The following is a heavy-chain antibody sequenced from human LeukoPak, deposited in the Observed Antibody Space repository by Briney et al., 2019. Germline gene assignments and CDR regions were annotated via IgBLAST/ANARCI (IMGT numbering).Heavy chain of an antibody. CDR1: GFTFSSYS. V-gene: IGHV3-21*04. D-gene: IGHD2-8*01. CDR2: ISSSSSYI. CDR3: AKDSWSRNGIYDAFDI. J-gene: IGHJ3*02. Sequence: GGSLRLSCAASGFTFSSYSMNWVRRAPGKGLEWVSSISSSSSYIYYADSVKGRFTISRDNAKNSLYLQMNNLRPEDTAVYYCAKDSWSRNGIYDAFDIWGQGTMVTVSS.